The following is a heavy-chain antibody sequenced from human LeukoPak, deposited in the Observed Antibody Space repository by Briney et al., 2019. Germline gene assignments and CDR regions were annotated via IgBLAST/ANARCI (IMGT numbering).Heavy chain of an antibody. Sequence: ASVKVSFKASGYTFTSYGSSWVRQAPGQGIEWMGWISAYNGNTNYAQKLQGRVTMTTDTSTSTAYMELRSLRSDDTAVYYCARDIGGATRFWGQGTLVTVSS. J-gene: IGHJ4*02. CDR1: GYTFTSYG. CDR2: ISAYNGNT. V-gene: IGHV1-18*01. CDR3: ARDIGGATRF. D-gene: IGHD1-26*01.